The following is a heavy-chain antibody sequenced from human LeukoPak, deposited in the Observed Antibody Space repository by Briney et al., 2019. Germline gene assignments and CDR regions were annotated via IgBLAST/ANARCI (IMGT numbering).Heavy chain of an antibody. D-gene: IGHD6-13*01. V-gene: IGHV4-59*01. J-gene: IGHJ3*02. CDR1: GGSISSYY. Sequence: SETLSLTCTVSGGSISSYYWSWIRQPPGKGLEWIGYIYYSGSTNYNPSLKSRVTISVDTSKNQFSLKLSSVTAADTAVYYCARDQQQVDAFDIWGQGTMVTVSS. CDR3: ARDQQQVDAFDI. CDR2: IYYSGST.